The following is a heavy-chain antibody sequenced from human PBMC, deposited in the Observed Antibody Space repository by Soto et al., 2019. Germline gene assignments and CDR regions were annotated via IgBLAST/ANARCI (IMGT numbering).Heavy chain of an antibody. CDR2: ISAHNGNT. CDR1: GYTFTSYG. V-gene: IGHV1-18*01. Sequence: QVQLVQSGAEVKKPGASVKVSCKASGYTFTSYGISWVRQAPGQGLEWMGWISAHNGNTNYAQNLQGRVTVTTDTSTTTAYMDLRSLRSDDTAVYYCARDSKYYGLDVWGQGTTVTVSS. CDR3: ARDSKYYGLDV. J-gene: IGHJ6*02.